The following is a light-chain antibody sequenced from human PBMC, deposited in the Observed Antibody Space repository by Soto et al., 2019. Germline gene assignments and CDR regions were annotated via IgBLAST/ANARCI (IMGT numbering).Light chain of an antibody. CDR2: DAS. CDR3: QQRSNWPGT. V-gene: IGKV3-11*01. J-gene: IGKJ2*01. Sequence: EIVLTQSPATLSLSPGERATLSCRASQSVSSYLAWYQQKPGQAPRLLIYDASNRATGIPARFSGSASGTDCTLTISSLEPEDFAVYYCQQRSNWPGTFGQGTKLEIK. CDR1: QSVSSY.